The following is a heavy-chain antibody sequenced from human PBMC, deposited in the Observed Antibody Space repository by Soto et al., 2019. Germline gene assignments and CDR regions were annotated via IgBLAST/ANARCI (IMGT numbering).Heavy chain of an antibody. J-gene: IGHJ4*02. V-gene: IGHV1-46*03. CDR3: ISTLGARFDF. D-gene: IGHD1-26*01. CDR2: INPSIGTT. Sequence: ASVKVSCKASGYTFTSQNMHWVRQAPGQGLEWMGVINPSIGTTTYAQKFQGRVTMTSDTSTSSVYMEVSSLRSEDTAVYYCISTLGARFDFWGQGTLVTVSS. CDR1: GYTFTSQN.